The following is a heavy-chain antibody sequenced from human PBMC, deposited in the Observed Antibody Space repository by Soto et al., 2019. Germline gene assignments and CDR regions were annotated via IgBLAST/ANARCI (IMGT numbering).Heavy chain of an antibody. J-gene: IGHJ4*02. Sequence: PGGSLRLSCAAPGFTFSNSDMNWVHQAPGKGLEWVSGVSWNGSRTHYADSVKGRFIISRDNSRNTLYLQTNSLRAEDTAVYYCARDLNYWSLLIDHWGQGTLVTVSS. CDR1: GFTFSNSD. D-gene: IGHD2-8*02. CDR2: VSWNGSRT. V-gene: IGHV3-35*01. CDR3: ARDLNYWSLLIDH.